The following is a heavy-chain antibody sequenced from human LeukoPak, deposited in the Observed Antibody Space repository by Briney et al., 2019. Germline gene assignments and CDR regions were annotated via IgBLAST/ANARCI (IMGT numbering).Heavy chain of an antibody. V-gene: IGHV3-20*01. CDR3: ARELGNYYGSGSYPWFDP. D-gene: IGHD3-10*01. J-gene: IGHJ5*02. Sequence: GGSLRLSCAASGFTFDDYGMSWVRQAPGKGLEWVSGINWNGGSTGYADSVKGRFTISRDNAKNSLYPQMNSLRAEDTALYHCARELGNYYGSGSYPWFDPWGQGTLVTVSS. CDR1: GFTFDDYG. CDR2: INWNGGST.